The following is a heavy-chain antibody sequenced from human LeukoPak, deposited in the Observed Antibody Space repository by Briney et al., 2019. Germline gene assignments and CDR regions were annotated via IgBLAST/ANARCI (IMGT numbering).Heavy chain of an antibody. Sequence: GASVKVSCKVSGYSLTEVSMHWVRQAPGKGLEWMGGFDPEDGETIYAQKFQGRVTMTEDTSTDTAYMEVSSLRSEDKAVYYCATRGGFRGYCTRTSCQRLVGNNYFDPWGQGTLVTVSS. CDR2: FDPEDGET. D-gene: IGHD2-2*01. J-gene: IGHJ5*02. CDR1: GYSLTEVS. V-gene: IGHV1-24*01. CDR3: ATRGGFRGYCTRTSCQRLVGNNYFDP.